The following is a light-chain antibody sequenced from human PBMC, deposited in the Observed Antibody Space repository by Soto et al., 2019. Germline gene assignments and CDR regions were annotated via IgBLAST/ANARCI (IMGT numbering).Light chain of an antibody. CDR2: EVS. J-gene: IGLJ2*01. Sequence: QSALTQPASVSGSPGQSITISCTGTSSDVGGYNYVSWYQQHPGKAPKLMIYEVSNLPSGVSNRFSGSKSGNTASLTISGLQAEDEADYYCSSSTSSSTLHVVFGGGTKLTVL. CDR3: SSSTSSSTLHVV. CDR1: SSDVGGYNY. V-gene: IGLV2-14*01.